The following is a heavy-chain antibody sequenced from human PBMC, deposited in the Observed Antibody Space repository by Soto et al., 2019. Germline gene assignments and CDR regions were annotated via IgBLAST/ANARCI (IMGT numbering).Heavy chain of an antibody. D-gene: IGHD3-16*01. CDR2: TYYRSKGFN. CDR1: GDSVSGHSVA. Sequence: QVQLQQSGPGLVTPSQTLSLTCAIFGDSVSGHSVAWNWIRQSPSRGLEWVGRTYYRSKGFNENPASVKIRITVKPDTAKNQVTLHLNSATPEDTAVYYCARGQHYAFDYWGQGTLVTVSS. J-gene: IGHJ4*02. CDR3: ARGQHYAFDY. V-gene: IGHV6-1*01.